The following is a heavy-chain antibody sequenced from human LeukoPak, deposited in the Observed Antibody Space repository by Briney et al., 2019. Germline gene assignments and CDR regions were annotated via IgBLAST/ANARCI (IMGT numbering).Heavy chain of an antibody. CDR3: TRTVDIVVTYYMDV. CDR2: IRSRSNDYAT. V-gene: IGHV3-73*01. Sequence: GGSLKLSCASSGFTSCSSAVHWVRQASGKGLEWVGRIRSRSNDYATAYAASVEGRFTISRDDSKNMAFLQMSSLTTEDTAVYYCTRTVDIVVTYYMDVWGKGTTVTVSS. CDR1: GFTSCSSA. J-gene: IGHJ6*03. D-gene: IGHD2-21*01.